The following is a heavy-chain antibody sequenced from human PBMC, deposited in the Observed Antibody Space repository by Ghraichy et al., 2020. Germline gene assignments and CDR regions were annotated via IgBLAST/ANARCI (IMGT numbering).Heavy chain of an antibody. Sequence: SETLSLTCTVSGGSISSYYWSWIRQPAGKGLEWIGRIYTSGSTNYNPSLKSRVTMSVDTSKNQFSLKLSSVTAADTAVYYCARDMGIGYCSSTSCSKKPYNWFDPWGQGTLVTVSS. CDR3: ARDMGIGYCSSTSCSKKPYNWFDP. J-gene: IGHJ5*02. CDR2: IYTSGST. V-gene: IGHV4-4*07. D-gene: IGHD2-2*01. CDR1: GGSISSYY.